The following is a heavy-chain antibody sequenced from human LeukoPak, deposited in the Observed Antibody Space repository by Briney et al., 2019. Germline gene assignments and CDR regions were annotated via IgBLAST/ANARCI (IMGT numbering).Heavy chain of an antibody. D-gene: IGHD2/OR15-2a*01. CDR1: GFTFSSSG. CDR2: IWYDGSIK. Sequence: GGSLRLSCAASGFTFSSSGMHWVRQAPGKGLEWVALIWYDGSIKYYTDSVKGRFTISRDNSKNTLYLQMNSLRAEDTALYYCAKDHIIYGSTGFFDLWGRGTLITVSS. CDR3: AKDHIIYGSTGFFDL. V-gene: IGHV3-33*06. J-gene: IGHJ2*01.